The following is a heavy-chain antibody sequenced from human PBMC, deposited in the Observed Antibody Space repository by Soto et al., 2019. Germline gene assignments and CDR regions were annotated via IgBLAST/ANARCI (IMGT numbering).Heavy chain of an antibody. CDR1: GYSISSGYY. CDR2: IYHSGST. V-gene: IGHV4-38-2*02. J-gene: IGHJ4*02. CDR3: ARDSSGYPFDY. D-gene: IGHD3-22*01. Sequence: SETLSLTCAVSGYSISSGYYWGWIRQPPGKGLEWIGSIYHSGSTYYNPSLKSRVTISVDTSKNQFSLKLSSVTAADTAVYYCARDSSGYPFDYWGQGTLVTVSS.